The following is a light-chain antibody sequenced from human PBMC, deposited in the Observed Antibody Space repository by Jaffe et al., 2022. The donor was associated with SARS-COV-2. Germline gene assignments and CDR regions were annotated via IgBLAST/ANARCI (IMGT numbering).Light chain of an antibody. V-gene: IGKV1-5*03. Sequence: DIQMTQSPSTLSASVGDRVTITCRASQSISSWLAWYQQKPGKAPKLLIYKASSLESGVPSRFSGSGSGTEFTLTISSLQPDDFATYYCQQYNSYPFTFGQGTKLEIK. CDR3: QQYNSYPFT. CDR1: QSISSW. CDR2: KAS. J-gene: IGKJ2*01.